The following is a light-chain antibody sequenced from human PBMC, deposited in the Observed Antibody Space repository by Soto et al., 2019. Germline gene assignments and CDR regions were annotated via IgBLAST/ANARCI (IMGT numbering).Light chain of an antibody. CDR1: SSDVGGYNY. V-gene: IGLV2-11*01. J-gene: IGLJ1*01. Sequence: QSALTQPHSVSGSPGQSVTNSCTGTSSDVGGYNYVSWYQHHPGKAPKLIIYDVSERPSGVPDRFSGSKSGNTGNTASLTISGLQAEDEADYYCCSYAGSYTHVFGSGTKLTVL. CDR3: CSYAGSYTHV. CDR2: DVS.